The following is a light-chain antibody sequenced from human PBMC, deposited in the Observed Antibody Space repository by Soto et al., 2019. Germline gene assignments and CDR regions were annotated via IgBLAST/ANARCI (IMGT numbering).Light chain of an antibody. CDR3: CSYAGNRIVI. V-gene: IGLV2-23*01. J-gene: IGLJ2*01. CDR1: SSDVGAYDL. CDR2: ENI. Sequence: QSALTQPASVSGSPGQSITISCIGTSSDVGAYDLVSWYQQHPGTAPRLIIYENIRRPSTISSRFSGSKSSNTASLTISGLRAEDEANYHCCSYAGNRIVIFGGGTKLTVL.